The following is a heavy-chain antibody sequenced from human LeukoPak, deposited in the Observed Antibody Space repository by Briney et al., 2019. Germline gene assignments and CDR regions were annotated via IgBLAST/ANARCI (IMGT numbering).Heavy chain of an antibody. CDR1: GFTVSSKY. CDR2: IDNAGSIT. Sequence: GGSLRLSCAASGFTVSSKYMSWVRQAPGKGLVWVSRIDNAGSITTYADSVKGRFTISRDNAENTLYLQMNSLRVEDTAVYYCVRSAFHAGSGNYYDYWGQGTLVTVSS. J-gene: IGHJ4*02. CDR3: VRSAFHAGSGNYYDY. D-gene: IGHD3-22*01. V-gene: IGHV3-74*03.